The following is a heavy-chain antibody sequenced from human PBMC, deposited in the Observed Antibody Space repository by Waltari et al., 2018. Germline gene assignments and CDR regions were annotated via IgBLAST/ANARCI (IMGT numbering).Heavy chain of an antibody. CDR3: AGTYCGGDCYSMDY. Sequence: QVPLVQSGAEVKKPGASVKVSCKASGHTFTGYYMHWVRQAPGQGLEWMGWINPNSGGTNYAQKFHGRVTMTRDTSISTAYMELSRLRSDDTAVYYCAGTYCGGDCYSMDYWGQGTLVTVSS. V-gene: IGHV1-2*02. CDR1: GHTFTGYY. CDR2: INPNSGGT. D-gene: IGHD2-21*01. J-gene: IGHJ4*02.